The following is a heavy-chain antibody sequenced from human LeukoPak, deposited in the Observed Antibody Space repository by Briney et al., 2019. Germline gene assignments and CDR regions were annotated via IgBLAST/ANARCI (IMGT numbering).Heavy chain of an antibody. D-gene: IGHD4-17*01. Sequence: GASVKVSCKASGGTFSSYAISWVRQAPGQGLEWMGGIIPIFSTANYAQKFQGRVTITADESTSTAYMELSSLRSEDTAVYYCASDDYGDYLHWFDPWGQGTLVTVSS. CDR2: IIPIFSTA. V-gene: IGHV1-69*13. J-gene: IGHJ5*02. CDR3: ASDDYGDYLHWFDP. CDR1: GGTFSSYA.